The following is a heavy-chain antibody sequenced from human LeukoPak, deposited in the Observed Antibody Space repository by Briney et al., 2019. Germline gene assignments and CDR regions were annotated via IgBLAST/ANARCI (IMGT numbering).Heavy chain of an antibody. V-gene: IGHV4-39*07. Sequence: SETLSLTCTVSGGSISSSSYYWGWIRQPPGKGLEWIGSIYYSGSTYYNPSLKSRVTISVDTSKNQFSLKLSSVTAADTAVYYCARDVRVGGGKDWFDPWGQGTLVTVSS. CDR2: IYYSGST. D-gene: IGHD1-26*01. CDR1: GGSISSSSYY. CDR3: ARDVRVGGGKDWFDP. J-gene: IGHJ5*02.